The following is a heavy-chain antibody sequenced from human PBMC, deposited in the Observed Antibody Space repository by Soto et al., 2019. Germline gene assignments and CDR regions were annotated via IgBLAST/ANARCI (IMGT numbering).Heavy chain of an antibody. CDR1: GFSFNTW. Sequence: EVQLVESGGGVVQPGGSLRLSCAASGFSFNTWMHWVRQAPGKGLVWLSRINRAGSSTTYADSVEGRFFVSRDNAKNTVYLQRNRLAADDAAVYYCARWGGGYGNFDSWGPG. CDR2: INRAGSST. J-gene: IGHJ4*02. V-gene: IGHV3-74*01. CDR3: ARWGGGYGNFDS. D-gene: IGHD5-12*01.